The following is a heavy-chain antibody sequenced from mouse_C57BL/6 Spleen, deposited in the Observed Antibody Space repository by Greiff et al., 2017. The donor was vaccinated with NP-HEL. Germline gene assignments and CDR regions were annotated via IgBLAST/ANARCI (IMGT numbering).Heavy chain of an antibody. CDR1: GYSITSGYD. Sequence: VQLKESGPGMVKPSQSLSLTCTVTGYSITSGYDWHWIRHFPGTNLEWMGYISYSGSTNYNPSLKSRISITHDTSKNHFFLKLNSVTTEDTATYYCARGQLRLGYAMDYWGQGTSVTVSS. D-gene: IGHD3-2*02. CDR3: ARGQLRLGYAMDY. J-gene: IGHJ4*01. CDR2: ISYSGST. V-gene: IGHV3-1*01.